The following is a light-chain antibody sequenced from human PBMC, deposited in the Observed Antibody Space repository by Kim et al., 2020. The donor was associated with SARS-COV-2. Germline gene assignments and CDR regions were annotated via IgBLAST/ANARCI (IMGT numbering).Light chain of an antibody. CDR1: QGISNY. Sequence: SASIEDRVTITCRASQGISNYLAWFQQKPGKVPQRLIYAASSLQSGVPSRFSGSGSGTEFTLTISSLQPEDVAMYYCLQHNSYPYTFGQGTKLEI. CDR2: AAS. V-gene: IGKV1-17*03. J-gene: IGKJ2*01. CDR3: LQHNSYPYT.